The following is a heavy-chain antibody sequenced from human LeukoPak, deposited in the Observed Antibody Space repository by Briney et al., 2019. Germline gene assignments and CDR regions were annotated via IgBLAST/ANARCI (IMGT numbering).Heavy chain of an antibody. J-gene: IGHJ4*02. CDR1: GYTFTPNY. CDR3: ARGSGTSWFDY. D-gene: IGHD2-2*01. CDR2: INPRSGGT. V-gene: IGHV1-2*02. Sequence: ASVKVSCKASGYTFTPNYMHWVRQAPGQGLEWMGWINPRSGGTNYGEKFRGRVTMTRDTSITTAYMELSSLRFDDTAVYYCARGSGTSWFDYWGQGTLVTVSS.